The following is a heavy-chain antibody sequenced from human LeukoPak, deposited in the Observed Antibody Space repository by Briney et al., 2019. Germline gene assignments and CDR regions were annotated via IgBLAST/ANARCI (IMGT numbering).Heavy chain of an antibody. Sequence: SETLSLTCAVYGGSFSGYCWSWIRQPPGKGLEWIGEINHSGSTNYNPSLKSRVTISVDTSKNQFSLKLSSVTAADTAVYYCWSYSPYGMDVWGQGTTVTVSS. D-gene: IGHD2-15*01. V-gene: IGHV4-34*01. J-gene: IGHJ6*02. CDR1: GGSFSGYC. CDR3: WSYSPYGMDV. CDR2: INHSGST.